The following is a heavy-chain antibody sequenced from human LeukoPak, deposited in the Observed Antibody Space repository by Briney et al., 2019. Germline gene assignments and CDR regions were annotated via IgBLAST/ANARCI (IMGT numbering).Heavy chain of an antibody. V-gene: IGHV3-33*08. CDR1: GFTFSSYG. CDR2: IWYDGSNK. Sequence: PGGSLRLSCAASGFTFSSYGMHWVRQAPGKGLEWVAVIWYDGSNKYYADSVKGRFTISRDNSKNTLYLQMNSLRAEDTAVYYCARDGGSYVFDYWGQGTLVTVSS. CDR3: ARDGGSYVFDY. D-gene: IGHD1-26*01. J-gene: IGHJ4*02.